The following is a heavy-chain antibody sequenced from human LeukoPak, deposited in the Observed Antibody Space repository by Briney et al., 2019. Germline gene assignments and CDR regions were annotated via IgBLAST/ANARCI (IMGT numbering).Heavy chain of an antibody. J-gene: IGHJ3*02. V-gene: IGHV4-59*01. D-gene: IGHD1-26*01. Sequence: PSETLPLTCTVSGGSISSYYWSWIRQPPGKGLEWIGYIYYSGSTNYNPSLKSRVTISVDTSKNQFSLKLSSVTAADTAVYYCARTASGSYSWIDAFDIWGQGTMVTVSS. CDR2: IYYSGST. CDR1: GGSISSYY. CDR3: ARTASGSYSWIDAFDI.